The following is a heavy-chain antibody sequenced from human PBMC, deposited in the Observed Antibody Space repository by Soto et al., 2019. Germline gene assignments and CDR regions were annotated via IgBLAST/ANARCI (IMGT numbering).Heavy chain of an antibody. CDR3: ARDRGSSWLLDS. J-gene: IGHJ4*02. CDR2: ISGSGTYI. Sequence: GGSLRLSCAASGFTFSKHSINWVRQAPGKGLKWVSSISGSGTYIYYADSVKGRFTISRDNAKNSLYLQMNSLTAEDTAVYYCARDRGSSWLLDSWGQGTLVTVSS. CDR1: GFTFSKHS. V-gene: IGHV3-21*01. D-gene: IGHD6-13*01.